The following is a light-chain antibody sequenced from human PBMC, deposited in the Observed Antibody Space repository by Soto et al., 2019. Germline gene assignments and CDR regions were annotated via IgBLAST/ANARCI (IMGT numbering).Light chain of an antibody. Sequence: PGEGASVSCRASQSLNSGYLAWYQQKPGQAPRLLIYGASSRATGIPDRFSGSRSGTNFTLTISRREPEDVAVYFCRLYGSAPYTFGQGTKLEIK. J-gene: IGKJ2*01. CDR2: GAS. CDR1: QSLNSGY. V-gene: IGKV3-20*01. CDR3: RLYGSAPYT.